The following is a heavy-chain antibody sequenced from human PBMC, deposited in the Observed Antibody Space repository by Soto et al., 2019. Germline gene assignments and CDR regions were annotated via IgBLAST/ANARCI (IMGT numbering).Heavy chain of an antibody. Sequence: ASVKVSCKASGYTFTGYYMHWVRQAPGQGLEWMGWINPNSGGTNYAQKFQGWVTMTRDTSISTAYMELSRLRSEDTAVYYCARGLSGWYKGGWFDPWGQGTLVTVSS. CDR1: GYTFTGYY. V-gene: IGHV1-2*04. D-gene: IGHD6-19*01. J-gene: IGHJ5*02. CDR3: ARGLSGWYKGGWFDP. CDR2: INPNSGGT.